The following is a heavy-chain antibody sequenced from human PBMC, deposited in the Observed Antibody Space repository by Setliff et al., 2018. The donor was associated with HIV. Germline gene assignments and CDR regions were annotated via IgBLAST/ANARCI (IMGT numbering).Heavy chain of an antibody. CDR2: IYHSGIV. CDR3: ARVRLRVPPSIFDY. V-gene: IGHV4-34*01. Sequence: PSETLSLTCAVYGAPFNGYYWAWIRQSPAKGLEWIGEIYHSGIVNYNPSLQSRVTISTDTSKNQFSLRPNSVTVADTAVYYCARVRLRVPPSIFDYWGMGSLVTVSS. J-gene: IGHJ4*02. D-gene: IGHD2-2*01. CDR1: GAPFNGYY.